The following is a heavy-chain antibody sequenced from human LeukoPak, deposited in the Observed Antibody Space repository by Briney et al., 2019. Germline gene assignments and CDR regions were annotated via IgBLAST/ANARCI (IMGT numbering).Heavy chain of an antibody. Sequence: EASVKVSCKASGYTFTSYYMHWVRQAPGQGLEWMGIINPSGGSTSYAQKFQGRVTMTRDMSTSTVYMEPSSLRSEDTAVYYCARDAYYVYYFDYWGQGTLVTVSS. CDR1: GYTFTSYY. D-gene: IGHD3-10*01. J-gene: IGHJ4*02. CDR3: ARDAYYVYYFDY. V-gene: IGHV1-46*01. CDR2: INPSGGST.